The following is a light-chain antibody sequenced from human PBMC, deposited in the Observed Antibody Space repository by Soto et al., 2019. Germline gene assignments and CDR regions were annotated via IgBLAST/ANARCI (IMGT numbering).Light chain of an antibody. Sequence: QPVLTQPPSASGTPGQRVTISCSGSSSNIGSNTVNWYQQLPGTAPKLLIYSNNQRPSGVPDRFSGSKSGASASLAISGLQSEDEADYYCAAWDDRLNGRLFGGGTKLTVL. CDR1: SSNIGSNT. V-gene: IGLV1-44*01. J-gene: IGLJ3*02. CDR2: SNN. CDR3: AAWDDRLNGRL.